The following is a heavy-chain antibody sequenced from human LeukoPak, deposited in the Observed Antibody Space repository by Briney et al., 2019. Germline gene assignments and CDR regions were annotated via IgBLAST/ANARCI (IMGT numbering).Heavy chain of an antibody. V-gene: IGHV4-61*02. J-gene: IGHJ6*03. CDR2: IYTSGST. Sequence: PSETLSLTCTVSGDSISSGSYYWSWIRQPAGKGLEWIGRIYTSGSTNYNPSLKSRVTISVDTSKNQFSLKLSSVTAADTAVYYCARSSVPYYYYNYYMDVWGKGTTVTVSS. D-gene: IGHD3-22*01. CDR3: ARSSVPYYYYNYYMDV. CDR1: GDSISSGSYY.